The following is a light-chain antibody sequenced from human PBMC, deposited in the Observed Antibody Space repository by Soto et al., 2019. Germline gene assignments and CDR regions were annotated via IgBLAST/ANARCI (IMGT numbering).Light chain of an antibody. CDR3: QQYDSSVT. J-gene: IGKJ1*01. Sequence: EIVLTQSPGSLSLSPGERATLSCRASQSVDSRFFAWYQQRPGQAPRLLIYGASRRATGIPGRFTGSGTGTDFTLTYSGLEPEDFALFYCQQYDSSVTFGLGTKVEIK. CDR1: QSVDSRF. CDR2: GAS. V-gene: IGKV3-20*01.